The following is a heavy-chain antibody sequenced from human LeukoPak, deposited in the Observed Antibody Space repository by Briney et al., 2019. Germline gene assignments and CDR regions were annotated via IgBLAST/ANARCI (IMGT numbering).Heavy chain of an antibody. CDR3: ARGGHSSGYRDAFDI. CDR2: IWYDGSNK. J-gene: IGHJ3*02. CDR1: GSTFSSYG. D-gene: IGHD3-22*01. V-gene: IGHV3-33*01. Sequence: PGGSLRLSCAASGSTFSSYGMHWVRQAPGKGLEWVAVIWYDGSNKYYADSVKGRFTISRDNSKNTLYLQMNSLRAEDTAVYYCARGGHSSGYRDAFDIWGQGTMVTVSS.